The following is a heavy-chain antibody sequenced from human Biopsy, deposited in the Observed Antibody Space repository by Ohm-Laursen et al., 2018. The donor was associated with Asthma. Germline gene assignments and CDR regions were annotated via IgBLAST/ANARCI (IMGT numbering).Heavy chain of an antibody. CDR3: AKRRGYSGHDNDY. J-gene: IGHJ4*02. CDR1: GFTFGDYW. Sequence: SLRLSCSASGFTFGDYWMSWVRQVPGRGLEWEANIKHDGSENNHVDSLKGRFTISRDNAKNSLYLQMNSLRAEDTAVYYCAKRRGYSGHDNDYWGQGTLVSVSS. CDR2: IKHDGSEN. D-gene: IGHD5-12*01. V-gene: IGHV3-7*01.